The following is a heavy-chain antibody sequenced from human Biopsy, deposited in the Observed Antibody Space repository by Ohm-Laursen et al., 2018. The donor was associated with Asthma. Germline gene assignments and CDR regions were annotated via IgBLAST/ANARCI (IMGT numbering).Heavy chain of an antibody. V-gene: IGHV4-39*07. Sequence: SDTLSLTCSLSSGSGGYMRSGNYYWGWIRQPPGKGLEWIGEIPQGGATTFNPSLKSRVTISIDPSKSQLSLRLTSMTAADTAVYYCASGPQWSGLDVWGQGTTVTVSS. CDR3: ASGPQWSGLDV. D-gene: IGHD2-8*01. CDR1: SGSGGYMRSGNYY. CDR2: IPQGGAT. J-gene: IGHJ6*02.